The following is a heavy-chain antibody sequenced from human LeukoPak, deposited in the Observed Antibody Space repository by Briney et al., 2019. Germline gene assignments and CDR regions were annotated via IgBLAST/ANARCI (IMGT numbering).Heavy chain of an antibody. CDR2: LSPKSGVT. D-gene: IGHD1-26*01. J-gene: IGHJ4*02. CDR1: GYTFSGYF. CDR3: ARDTYGGSYFPLPY. V-gene: IGHV1-2*02. Sequence: ASVKVSCKASGYTFSGYFIHWVRQAPGQGVEWMGWLSPKSGVTKYAQKFQGRVTLTRDLSLSTAYMELNSLTSDDTAVYYCARDTYGGSYFPLPYWGQGALVTVSS.